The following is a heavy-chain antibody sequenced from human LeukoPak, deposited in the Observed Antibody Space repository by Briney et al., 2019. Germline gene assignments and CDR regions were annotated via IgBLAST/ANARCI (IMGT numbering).Heavy chain of an antibody. Sequence: PGGSLRLSCAASGFTVSSNYMSWVRQAPGKGLEWVSVIYSGGSTYYADSVKGRFTISRDNSKNTLYLQMNSLRAEDTAVYYCARAAPGEVRSYFDYWGQGTLVTVSS. V-gene: IGHV3-66*01. J-gene: IGHJ4*02. CDR2: IYSGGST. CDR1: GFTVSSNY. D-gene: IGHD7-27*01. CDR3: ARAAPGEVRSYFDY.